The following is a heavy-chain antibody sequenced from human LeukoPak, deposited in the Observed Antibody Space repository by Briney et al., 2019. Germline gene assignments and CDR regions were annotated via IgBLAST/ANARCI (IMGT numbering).Heavy chain of an antibody. D-gene: IGHD3-22*01. CDR2: INPNSGGT. V-gene: IGHV1-2*02. CDR3: ARESSYYDSSGYQLFDY. Sequence: ASVKVSCKASGYTFTGYYMHWVRQAPGQGLEWMGWINPNSGGTNYAQKSQGRVTMTRDTSISTAYMELSRLRSDDTAVYYCARESSYYDSSGYQLFDYWGQGTLVTVSS. J-gene: IGHJ4*02. CDR1: GYTFTGYY.